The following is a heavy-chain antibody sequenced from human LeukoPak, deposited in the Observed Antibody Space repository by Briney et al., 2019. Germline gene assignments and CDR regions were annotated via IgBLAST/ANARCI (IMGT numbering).Heavy chain of an antibody. J-gene: IGHJ5*02. CDR1: GRTLSSYA. CDR2: IIPIFGTA. D-gene: IGHD2-2*01. CDR3: ARGGYCSSTSYYGWFDP. Sequence: SWNCSCKAAGRTLSSYAIWIVRHAAGQGHEWMGGIIPIFGTANYAQKFQGRVTITTDESTSTAYMELSSLRSEDTAVYYCARGGYCSSTSYYGWFDPWGQGTLVTVSS. V-gene: IGHV1-69*05.